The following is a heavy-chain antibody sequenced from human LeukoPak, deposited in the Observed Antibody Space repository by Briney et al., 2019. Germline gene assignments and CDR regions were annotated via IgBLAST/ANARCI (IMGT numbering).Heavy chain of an antibody. D-gene: IGHD5-24*01. J-gene: IGHJ4*02. Sequence: PGGSLRLSCAASGFTFSSYAMGWVRQAPGKGLEWVSAISGSGGSTYYADSVKGRFTISRDNSKNTLYLQMNSLRAEDTAVYYCARGAPDGYNWTALFCWGQGTLVTVSS. CDR3: ARGAPDGYNWTALFC. CDR1: GFTFSSYA. CDR2: ISGSGGST. V-gene: IGHV3-23*01.